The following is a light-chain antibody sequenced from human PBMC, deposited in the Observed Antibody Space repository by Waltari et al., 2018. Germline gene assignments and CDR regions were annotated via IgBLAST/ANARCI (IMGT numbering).Light chain of an antibody. Sequence: DTQVTQSPSTLSASVGDSVTITCRASQTILTWMALYQQKPGQAPKLLIYKASRLESGVPSRFSGTASGTEFTLTISSLQPDDSATYYCQQYHDYSTFGQGTKLEIK. J-gene: IGKJ2*01. V-gene: IGKV1-5*03. CDR3: QQYHDYST. CDR1: QTILTW. CDR2: KAS.